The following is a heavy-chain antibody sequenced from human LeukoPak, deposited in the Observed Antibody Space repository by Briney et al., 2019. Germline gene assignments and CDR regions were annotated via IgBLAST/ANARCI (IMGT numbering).Heavy chain of an antibody. CDR2: IKQDGSEQ. J-gene: IGHJ4*02. V-gene: IGHV3-7*01. D-gene: IGHD6-13*01. CDR3: ARRFSSSWFDY. Sequence: GGSLRLSCAASGFTFSSYAMHWVRQAPGKGLEWVANIKQDGSEQYYVDSVKGRFTISRDNAKNSLYLQMNSLRAEDTAVYYCARRFSSSWFDYWGQGTLVTVSS. CDR1: GFTFSSYA.